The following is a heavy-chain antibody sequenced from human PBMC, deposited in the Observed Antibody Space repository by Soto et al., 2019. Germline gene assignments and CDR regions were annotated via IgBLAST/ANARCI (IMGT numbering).Heavy chain of an antibody. D-gene: IGHD6-19*01. J-gene: IGHJ4*02. CDR1: GFSFSTSW. CDR3: ARGPTGWYGYDY. Sequence: PGGSLRLSCAASGFSFSTSWMHWVRQAPGKGLVWVSRINSAGTTTNSADSMEGRFTISRDNAKNTLYLEMNNLSAEDTAVYFCARGPTGWYGYDYWGQGALVTVSS. CDR2: INSAGTTT. V-gene: IGHV3-74*01.